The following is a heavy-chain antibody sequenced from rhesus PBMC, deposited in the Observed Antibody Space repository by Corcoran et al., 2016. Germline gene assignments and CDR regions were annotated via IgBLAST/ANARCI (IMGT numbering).Heavy chain of an antibody. CDR3: TRFDY. Sequence: EVQLVESGGGLVQPGGSLRLSCAASGFTFTCYGLHWVRQAAGKGLDWVAVISSDGSKKSFADSVKDRFTISRDNSKNVLYLQMNNLTLDDTALYFCTRFDYWGRGVLVTVSS. CDR2: ISSDGSKK. J-gene: IGHJ4*01. CDR1: GFTFTCYG. V-gene: IGHV3-54*02.